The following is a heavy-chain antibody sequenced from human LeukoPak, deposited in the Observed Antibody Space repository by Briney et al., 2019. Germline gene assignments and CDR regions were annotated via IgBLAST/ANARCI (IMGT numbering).Heavy chain of an antibody. CDR3: ARDRAVAGTGDWYFDL. Sequence: GGSLRLSCAASGFTFSSYDMHWVRQATGKGLEWVSTIDTTGDTYYPGSVKGRFTISRENAKNSLYLQMSSLRAGDTAVYYCARDRAVAGTGDWYFDLWGRGTLVTVSS. V-gene: IGHV3-13*01. D-gene: IGHD6-19*01. CDR2: IDTTGDT. CDR1: GFTFSSYD. J-gene: IGHJ2*01.